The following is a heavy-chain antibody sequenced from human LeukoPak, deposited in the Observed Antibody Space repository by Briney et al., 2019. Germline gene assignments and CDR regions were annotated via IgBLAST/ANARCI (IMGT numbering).Heavy chain of an antibody. J-gene: IGHJ4*02. CDR3: ASSGFGESFDY. CDR2: INAGNGNT. D-gene: IGHD3-10*01. V-gene: IGHV1-3*01. Sequence: GASVKVCCKASGYTFTSYAMHWVRQAPGQRLEWMGWINAGNGNTKTSQTFQGRVTITRDTSASTAYMELSSLRSEDTAVYYCASSGFGESFDYWGQGTLVTVSS. CDR1: GYTFTSYA.